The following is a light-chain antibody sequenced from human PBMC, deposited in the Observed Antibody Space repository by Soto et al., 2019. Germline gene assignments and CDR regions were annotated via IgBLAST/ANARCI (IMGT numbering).Light chain of an antibody. CDR3: RQPLQSWT. V-gene: IGKV2-28*01. Sequence: DIVMTQSPLSLPVTPGEPASISCRSSQSLLHSNGYNYLDWYLQKPGQSPQLLIYLGSNRASGVPDRFSGSGAGTDFTLKISRVEAEDVGVYYCRQPLQSWTLGQGTKVEIK. CDR2: LGS. CDR1: QSLLHSNGYNY. J-gene: IGKJ1*01.